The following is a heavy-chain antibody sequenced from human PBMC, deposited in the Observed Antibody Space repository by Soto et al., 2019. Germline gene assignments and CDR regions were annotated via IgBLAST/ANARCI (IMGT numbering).Heavy chain of an antibody. J-gene: IGHJ6*02. V-gene: IGHV1-69*13. D-gene: IGHD3-22*01. Sequence: SVKVSCKASGGTFSSYAISWVRQAPGQGLEWMGGIIPIFGTANYAQKFQGRVTITADESTSTAYMELSSLRSEDTAVYYCARDSTGGMIVVVPEGTYPGMDVWGQGTTVTVSS. CDR2: IIPIFGTA. CDR3: ARDSTGGMIVVVPEGTYPGMDV. CDR1: GGTFSSYA.